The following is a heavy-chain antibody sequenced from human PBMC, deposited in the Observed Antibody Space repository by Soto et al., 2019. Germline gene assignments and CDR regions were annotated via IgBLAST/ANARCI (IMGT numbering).Heavy chain of an antibody. CDR2: ISWDGGST. CDR1: GFTFDDYT. V-gene: IGHV3-43*01. CDR3: AKDPHYYGSGSYYIRRDNWFDP. J-gene: IGHJ5*02. D-gene: IGHD3-10*01. Sequence: EVQLVESGGVVVQPGGSLRLSCAASGFTFDDYTMHWVRQAPGKGLEWVSLISWDGGSTYYADSVKGRFTISRDNSKNSLYLQMNSLRTEDTALYYCAKDPHYYGSGSYYIRRDNWFDPWGQGTLVTVSS.